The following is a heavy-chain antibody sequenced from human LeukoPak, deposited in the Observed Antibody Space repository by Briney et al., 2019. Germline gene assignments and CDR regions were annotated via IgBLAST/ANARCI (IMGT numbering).Heavy chain of an antibody. CDR3: AKGRRYYDILTGYPDDAFDI. V-gene: IGHV3-30*18. Sequence: PGGSLRLSCAASGFTFSSYGMRWVRQAPGKGLEWVAVISYDGSNKYYADSVKGRFTISRDNSKNTLYLQMNSLRAEDTAVYYCAKGRRYYDILTGYPDDAFDIWGQGTMVTVSS. CDR2: ISYDGSNK. CDR1: GFTFSSYG. J-gene: IGHJ3*02. D-gene: IGHD3-9*01.